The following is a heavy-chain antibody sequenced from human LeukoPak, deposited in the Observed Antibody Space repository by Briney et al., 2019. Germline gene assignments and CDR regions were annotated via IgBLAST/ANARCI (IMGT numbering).Heavy chain of an antibody. CDR1: GFTVSDNY. V-gene: IGHV3-66*01. Sequence: GGSLRLSCAASGFTVSDNYMKWIRQAPGMGQVRVGVVFNGGSTHYADSVRDRFTISRDYSKNTLYLQMNSLRAEDTAVYYCTRDVRCGGDCYSIYWGQGTLVTVSS. J-gene: IGHJ4*02. D-gene: IGHD2-21*02. CDR3: TRDVRCGGDCYSIY. CDR2: VFNGGST.